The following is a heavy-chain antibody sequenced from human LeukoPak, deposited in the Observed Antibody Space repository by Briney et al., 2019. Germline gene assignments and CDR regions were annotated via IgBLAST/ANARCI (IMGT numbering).Heavy chain of an antibody. D-gene: IGHD6-19*01. CDR3: ARGITLAVAGPPDY. Sequence: ASVKVSCKASGYTFTGYYMHWVRQAPGQGLEWMGWISAYNGNTNYAQKLQGRVTVTTDTSTSTAYMELRSLRSDDTAVYYCARGITLAVAGPPDYWGQGTLVTVSS. CDR2: ISAYNGNT. V-gene: IGHV1-18*04. J-gene: IGHJ4*02. CDR1: GYTFTGYY.